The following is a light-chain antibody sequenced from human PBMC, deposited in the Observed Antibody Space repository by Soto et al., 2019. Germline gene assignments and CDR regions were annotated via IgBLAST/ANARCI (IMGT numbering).Light chain of an antibody. CDR2: DVS. Sequence: QSVLTQHPSVSGSPGHSVAISCTGTSSDVGSYNRVSWYQQPPGSAPKLMIYDVSNRPSGVPDRFSGSKSGNAASLTISGLQAEDEADYYCSSYTSSNTYVFGTGTKVTVL. V-gene: IGLV2-18*02. CDR1: SSDVGSYNR. J-gene: IGLJ1*01. CDR3: SSYTSSNTYV.